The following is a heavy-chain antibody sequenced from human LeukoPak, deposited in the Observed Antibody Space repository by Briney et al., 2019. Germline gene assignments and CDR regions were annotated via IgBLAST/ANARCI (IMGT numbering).Heavy chain of an antibody. V-gene: IGHV1-18*01. Sequence: ASVKVSCKASGYTFTSYGISWVRQAPGQGLEWIGWISAYNGNTNYAQKLQGRVTMTTDTSTSTAYMELRSLRSDDTAVYYCARDSYSGYAADDWGQGTLVTVSS. J-gene: IGHJ4*02. CDR2: ISAYNGNT. CDR3: ARDSYSGYAADD. CDR1: GYTFTSYG. D-gene: IGHD5-12*01.